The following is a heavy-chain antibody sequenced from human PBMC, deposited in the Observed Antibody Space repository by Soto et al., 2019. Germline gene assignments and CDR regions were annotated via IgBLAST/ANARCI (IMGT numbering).Heavy chain of an antibody. CDR2: ISSSSGTI. V-gene: IGHV3-48*02. Sequence: PGGSLRLSCAASGIRFSIYSMNWVRQAPGKGLEWVSYISSSSGTIYYADSVKGRFTISRDNAKNSLYLQMNSLRDEDTAVYYCARPQAGYYYAMDVWGQGTTVTVSS. CDR1: GIRFSIYS. CDR3: ARPQAGYYYAMDV. D-gene: IGHD3-10*01. J-gene: IGHJ6*02.